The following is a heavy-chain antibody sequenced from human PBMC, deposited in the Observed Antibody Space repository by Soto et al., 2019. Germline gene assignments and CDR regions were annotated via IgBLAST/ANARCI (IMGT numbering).Heavy chain of an antibody. CDR3: ARVPDSSLGTMDV. CDR2: MFPGDSDT. J-gene: IGHJ6*02. D-gene: IGHD6-19*01. CDR1: GYSFTTYW. Sequence: GESLKISCKGSGYSFTTYWICWVRQLPGQGLEWMGVMFPGDSDTRYSPSFQGQVTMSADPSTNTAYLEWSSLKAADSAMYYCARVPDSSLGTMDVWGQGTTVTVSS. V-gene: IGHV5-51*01.